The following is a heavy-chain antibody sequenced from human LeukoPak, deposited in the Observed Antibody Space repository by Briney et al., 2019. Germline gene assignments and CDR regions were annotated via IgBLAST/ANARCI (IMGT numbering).Heavy chain of an antibody. J-gene: IGHJ1*01. CDR2: IYHSGST. D-gene: IGHD6-19*01. CDR3: ARSAVAARLWFQH. V-gene: IGHV4-4*02. Sequence: SSETLSLTCAVSGGSISSSNWWSWVRQPPGKGLEWIGEIYHSGSTNYNPSLKSRVTISVDKSKNQFSLKLSSVTAADTAVYYCARSAVAARLWFQHWGQGTLVTVSS. CDR1: GGSISSSNW.